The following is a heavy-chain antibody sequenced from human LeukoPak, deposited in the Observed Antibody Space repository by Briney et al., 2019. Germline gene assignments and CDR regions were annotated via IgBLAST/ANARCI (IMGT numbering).Heavy chain of an antibody. CDR1: GFTFSSYG. D-gene: IGHD1-26*01. Sequence: GGSLRLSCAASGFTFSSYGMHWVRQAPGKGLEWVAVMWYDGSNKYYADSVKGRFTISRDNSKNTLYLQMNSLRAEDTAVYYCARDSGSRVGGGMDVWGQGTTVTVSS. CDR3: ARDSGSRVGGGMDV. V-gene: IGHV3-33*01. CDR2: MWYDGSNK. J-gene: IGHJ6*02.